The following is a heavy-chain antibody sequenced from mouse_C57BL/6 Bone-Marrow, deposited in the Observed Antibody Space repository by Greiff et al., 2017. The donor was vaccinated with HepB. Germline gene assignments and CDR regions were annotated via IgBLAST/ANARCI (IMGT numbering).Heavy chain of an antibody. CDR2: ISSGGSYT. J-gene: IGHJ4*01. V-gene: IGHV5-6*02. CDR3: ASRDY. CDR1: GFTFSSYG. Sequence: DVKLVESGGDLVKPGGSLKLSCAASGFTFSSYGMSWVRQTPDKRLEWVATISSGGSYTYYPDSVKGRFTISRDNAKNTLYLQMSSLKSEDTAMYYCASRDYWGQGTSVTVSS.